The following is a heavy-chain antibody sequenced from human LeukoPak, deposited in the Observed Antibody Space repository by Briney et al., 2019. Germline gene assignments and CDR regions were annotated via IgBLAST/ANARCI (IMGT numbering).Heavy chain of an antibody. J-gene: IGHJ4*02. Sequence: GGSLRLSCAASGFTFDDYAMHWVRQAPGKGLEWVSGISWNSGSIGYADSVKGRFTISRDNARNSLYLQMNSLRAEDTALYYCAKDRFYGSGSLDYWGQGTLVTVSS. V-gene: IGHV3-9*01. D-gene: IGHD3-10*01. CDR1: GFTFDDYA. CDR2: ISWNSGSI. CDR3: AKDRFYGSGSLDY.